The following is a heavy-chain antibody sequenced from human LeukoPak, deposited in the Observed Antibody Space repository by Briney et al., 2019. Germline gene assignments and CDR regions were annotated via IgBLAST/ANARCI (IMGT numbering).Heavy chain of an antibody. D-gene: IGHD3-10*01. Sequence: GGSLRLSCAASGFTFSKAWMSWVRQAPGKGREWVGRIKSKTDGGTTDYAAPVKGRFTISRDDSKNTLSLQMNSLKTEDTAVYYCTTITMIREHEDYWVQGTLVSVSS. J-gene: IGHJ4*02. CDR2: IKSKTDGGTT. V-gene: IGHV3-15*01. CDR3: TTITMIREHEDY. CDR1: GFTFSKAW.